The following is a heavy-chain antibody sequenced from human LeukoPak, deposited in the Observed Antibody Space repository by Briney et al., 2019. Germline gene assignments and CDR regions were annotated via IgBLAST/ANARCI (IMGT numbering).Heavy chain of an antibody. Sequence: ASVKVSCKASGYTFTGYYMYWVRQAPGQGLEWMGWINPNSGGTNYAQKFQGRVTMTRDTSISTAYMELSRLRSDDTAVYYCASWEANRSGSYYNRPSYYYYYMDVWGKGTTVTVSS. J-gene: IGHJ6*03. CDR3: ASWEANRSGSYYNRPSYYYYYMDV. D-gene: IGHD3-10*01. CDR1: GYTFTGYY. CDR2: INPNSGGT. V-gene: IGHV1-2*02.